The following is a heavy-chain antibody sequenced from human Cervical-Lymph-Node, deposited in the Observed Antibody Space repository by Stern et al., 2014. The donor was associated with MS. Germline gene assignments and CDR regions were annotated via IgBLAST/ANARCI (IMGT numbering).Heavy chain of an antibody. CDR3: ARGRAGYYGMDV. Sequence: QVQLMQSGGGLVKPGGSLRLSCAASGFSFSDYYMSWIRQAPGKGLEWLSYISTSSNTIYYADSVQGRFTISRDNAKNSLYLQMNSLRGEDTAVYYCARGRAGYYGMDVWGQGTTVTVSS. V-gene: IGHV3-11*01. J-gene: IGHJ6*02. CDR1: GFSFSDYY. CDR2: ISTSSNTI.